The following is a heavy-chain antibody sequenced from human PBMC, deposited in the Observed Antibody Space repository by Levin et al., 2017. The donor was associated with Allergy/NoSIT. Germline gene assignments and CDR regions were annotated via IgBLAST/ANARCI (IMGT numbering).Heavy chain of an antibody. J-gene: IGHJ6*02. CDR3: ARHPTRVTWTQWYYYGMDV. Sequence: SETLSLTCAVYGGSFSGYYWSWIRQPPGKGLEWIGEINHSGSTNYNPSLKSRVTISVDTSKNQFSLKLSSVTAADTAVYYCARHPTRVTWTQWYYYGMDVWGQGTTVTVSS. D-gene: IGHD4-11*01. V-gene: IGHV4-34*01. CDR2: INHSGST. CDR1: GGSFSGYY.